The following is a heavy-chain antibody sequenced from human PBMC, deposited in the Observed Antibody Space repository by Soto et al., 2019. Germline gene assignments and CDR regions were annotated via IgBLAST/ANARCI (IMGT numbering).Heavy chain of an antibody. CDR2: ISGSGGST. CDR3: AKDQALEGELSLFYFYY. D-gene: IGHD3-16*02. Sequence: EVQLLESGGGLVQPGGSLRLSCAASGFTFSSYAMSWVRQAPGKGLEWVSAISGSGGSTYYADSVKGRFTISRDNSKNTLYLQMNSLRAEDTAVYYCAKDQALEGELSLFYFYYWGQGTLVTVSS. J-gene: IGHJ4*02. V-gene: IGHV3-23*01. CDR1: GFTFSSYA.